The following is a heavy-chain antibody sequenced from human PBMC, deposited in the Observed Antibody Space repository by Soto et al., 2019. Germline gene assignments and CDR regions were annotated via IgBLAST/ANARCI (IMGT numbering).Heavy chain of an antibody. V-gene: IGHV3-33*01. J-gene: IGHJ3*02. Sequence: QVQLVESGGVVVQPGRSLRLSCAASGFTFSNYGMHWVRQAPGKGLEWVAVIWDDGNQKYYVDSVKGRFTISRDNSENPMFLQMNSLTAEDTAVYYCVRGGKTAGAFDIWGQGTMVTVSS. D-gene: IGHD3-16*01. CDR1: GFTFSNYG. CDR2: IWDDGNQK. CDR3: VRGGKTAGAFDI.